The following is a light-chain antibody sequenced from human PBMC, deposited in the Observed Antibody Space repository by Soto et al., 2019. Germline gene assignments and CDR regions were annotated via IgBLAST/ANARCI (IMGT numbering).Light chain of an antibody. CDR3: QQRGNLPLT. V-gene: IGKV1-33*01. CDR2: DAS. CDR1: QDISNN. Sequence: DIQMTQSPSSLSASIGDRVTISCRASQDISNNLIWYQQISGKAPKLLIYDASNLEPGVPSRFSGCGSGTDFTFTITSLQPEDKATYYCQQRGNLPLTFGGGTKVDIK. J-gene: IGKJ4*01.